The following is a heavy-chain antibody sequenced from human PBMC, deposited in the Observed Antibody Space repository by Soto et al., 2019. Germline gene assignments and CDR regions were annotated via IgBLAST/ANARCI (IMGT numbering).Heavy chain of an antibody. Sequence: VQLVETGGGLIQPGGSLRLSCAASGFSVSNNYMSWVRQAPGKGLEWVSIIYSAGTTYYADSVKGRFTISRDNSKNMLYLQMKSLRVEDTAVYYCARDEWLASQHRGQGTPVTVSS. J-gene: IGHJ1*01. D-gene: IGHD6-19*01. V-gene: IGHV3-53*02. CDR2: IYSAGTT. CDR1: GFSVSNNY. CDR3: ARDEWLASQH.